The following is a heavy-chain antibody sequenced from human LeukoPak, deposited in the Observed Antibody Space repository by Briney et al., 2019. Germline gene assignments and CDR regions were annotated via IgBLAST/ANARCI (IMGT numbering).Heavy chain of an antibody. V-gene: IGHV1-2*02. Sequence: ASVKVSCKASGYTFTGYYLHWVRQAPGQGLQWMGWINPNSGGTNYAQKFQGRVTMTRDTSISTAYMELSRLTSDDTAVYYCARAPMAAANRFDPWGQGTLVTVPS. CDR2: INPNSGGT. D-gene: IGHD6-13*01. J-gene: IGHJ5*02. CDR3: ARAPMAAANRFDP. CDR1: GYTFTGYY.